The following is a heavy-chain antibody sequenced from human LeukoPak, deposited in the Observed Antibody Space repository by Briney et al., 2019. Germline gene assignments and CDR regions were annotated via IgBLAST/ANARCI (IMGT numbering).Heavy chain of an antibody. CDR2: IYYSGST. J-gene: IGHJ5*02. CDR3: ARGQRDRAYCSGGSCSRFDP. V-gene: IGHV4-59*01. CDR1: GSSISSYY. Sequence: SETLSLTYTVAGSSISSYYWSWIRQPPGKGLEWIGYIYYSGSTNYNTSLKSRVTISVDTSKNQFSLKLSSVTAADTAVYYCARGQRDRAYCSGGSCSRFDPWGQGTLVTVSS. D-gene: IGHD2-15*01.